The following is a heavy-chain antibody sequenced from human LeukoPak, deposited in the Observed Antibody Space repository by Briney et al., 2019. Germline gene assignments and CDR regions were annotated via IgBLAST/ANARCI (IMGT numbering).Heavy chain of an antibody. Sequence: SETLSLTCTVSGGSISSYYWSWIRQPPGKGLEWIGYIYYSGSTNYNPSLKSRVTISVDTSKNQFSLKLSSVTAADTAVYYCARTGIAAAAGDYFDYWGQGTLVTVSS. CDR1: GGSISSYY. V-gene: IGHV4-59*01. D-gene: IGHD6-13*01. J-gene: IGHJ4*02. CDR2: IYYSGST. CDR3: ARTGIAAAAGDYFDY.